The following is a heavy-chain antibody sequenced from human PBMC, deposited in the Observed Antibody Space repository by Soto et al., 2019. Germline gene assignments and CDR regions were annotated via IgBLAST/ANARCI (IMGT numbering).Heavy chain of an antibody. J-gene: IGHJ3*02. Sequence: HPGGSLRLSCAASGFTFSSYGMHWVRQAPGKGLEWVAVIWYDGSNKYYADSVKGRFTISRDNSKNTLYLQMNSLRAEDTAVYYCARAPAAVVAANKGHDAFDIWGQGTMVTVSS. V-gene: IGHV3-33*01. CDR3: ARAPAAVVAANKGHDAFDI. CDR2: IWYDGSNK. CDR1: GFTFSSYG. D-gene: IGHD2-15*01.